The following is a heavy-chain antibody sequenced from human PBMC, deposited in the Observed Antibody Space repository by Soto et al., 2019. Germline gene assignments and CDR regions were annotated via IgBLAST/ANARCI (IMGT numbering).Heavy chain of an antibody. CDR1: GDSIRSTRW. CDR2: IYHVGIT. J-gene: IGHJ4*02. V-gene: IGHV4-4*02. D-gene: IGHD2-8*02. Sequence: SETLSLTCFVSGDSIRSTRWWTWVRQPPGKGLEWIGEIYHVGITNYNPSLKSRVSLFLDKSNNQFSLTLTSVTAADTAVYYCARERGLAYSTGFDVWGQGMQVTVSS. CDR3: ARERGLAYSTGFDV.